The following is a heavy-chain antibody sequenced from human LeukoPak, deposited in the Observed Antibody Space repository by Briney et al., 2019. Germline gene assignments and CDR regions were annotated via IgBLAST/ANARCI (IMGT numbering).Heavy chain of an antibody. Sequence: ASETLSLTCTVSGGSISSYYWSWIRQPPGKGLEWIGYIYYSGSTNYNPSLKSRVTISVDKSKNQFSLKLSSVTAADTAVYYCARQLPLTHYYCYGMDVWGQGTTVTVSS. V-gene: IGHV4-59*08. J-gene: IGHJ6*02. CDR1: GGSISSYY. CDR2: IYYSGST. D-gene: IGHD1-14*01. CDR3: ARQLPLTHYYCYGMDV.